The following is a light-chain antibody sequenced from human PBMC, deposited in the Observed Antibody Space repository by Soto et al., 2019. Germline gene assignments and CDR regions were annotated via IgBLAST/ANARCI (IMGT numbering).Light chain of an antibody. CDR1: QGISSY. CDR3: QQLNSYPQT. V-gene: IGKV1-9*01. Sequence: DIQLTQSPYFLSASVGDRVTSNCRASQGISSYLAWFQQKPGKAPKLLIYAASTLQRGDPSRFIGSGSGTEFTLTNSILQPEDFATYYCQQLNSYPQTFGPGTKVHIK. J-gene: IGKJ3*01. CDR2: AAS.